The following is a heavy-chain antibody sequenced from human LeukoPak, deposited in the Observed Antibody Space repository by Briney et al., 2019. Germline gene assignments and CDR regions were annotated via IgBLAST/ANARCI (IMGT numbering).Heavy chain of an antibody. V-gene: IGHV4-39*07. Sequence: PSETLSLTCSVSGDSITGYCWGWIRQPPGKGLEWIGNIYYTGNTYYNSSLKSRVTISLDTSKNQFSLKVISMTAADTAAYYCTKADGYGLIHYCGQGTMVTVSS. J-gene: IGHJ4*02. CDR2: IYYTGNT. CDR1: GDSITGYC. CDR3: TKADGYGLIHY. D-gene: IGHD3-10*01.